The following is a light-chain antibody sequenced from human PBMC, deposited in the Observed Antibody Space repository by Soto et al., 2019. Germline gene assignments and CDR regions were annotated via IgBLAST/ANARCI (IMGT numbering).Light chain of an antibody. V-gene: IGKV4-1*01. Sequence: DIVMTQSPDSLGVSLGERATINCKSSQSVLYSSNNNNYLAWYQQKPGQPPKLLIYWASTRESGVPDRFSASGSGTDSTLTISSLQAEDVAVYYCQQYYSTPTFGQGTKVEIK. J-gene: IGKJ1*01. CDR2: WAS. CDR3: QQYYSTPT. CDR1: QSVLYSSNNNNY.